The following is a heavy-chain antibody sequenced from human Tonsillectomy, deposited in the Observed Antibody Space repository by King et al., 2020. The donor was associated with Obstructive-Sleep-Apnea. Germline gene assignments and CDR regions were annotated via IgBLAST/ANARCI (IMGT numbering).Heavy chain of an antibody. D-gene: IGHD3-3*01. CDR2: SIPISGTA. V-gene: IGHV1-69*01. J-gene: IGHJ4*02. CDR1: GGTFSSYA. Sequence: VQLVQSGAEVKKPGSSVKVYCKASGGTFSSYAISCVRQALGQGLDWMGGSIPISGTANYAQKVQGRVTITADEATSTAYMELSSLRSEDTAVYYCAGANKGVVIIQGSWYFDYWGQGTLVTVSS. CDR3: AGANKGVVIIQGSWYFDY.